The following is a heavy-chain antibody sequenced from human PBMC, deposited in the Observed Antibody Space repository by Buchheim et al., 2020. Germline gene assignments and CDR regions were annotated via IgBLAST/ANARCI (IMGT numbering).Heavy chain of an antibody. Sequence: QVQLVESGGGVVQPGRSLRLSCAASGFTFSSYGMHWVRQAPGKGLEWVAVISYDGSNKYYADSVKGRFTISRDNSKNTLYLQMNSLRAEDTAVYYCAKDLFTIFGVVVGLYYYGMDVWGQGTT. CDR2: ISYDGSNK. D-gene: IGHD3-3*01. CDR1: GFTFSSYG. V-gene: IGHV3-30*18. CDR3: AKDLFTIFGVVVGLYYYGMDV. J-gene: IGHJ6*02.